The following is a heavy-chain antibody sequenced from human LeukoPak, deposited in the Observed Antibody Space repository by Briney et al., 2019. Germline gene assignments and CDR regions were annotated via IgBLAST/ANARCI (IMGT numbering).Heavy chain of an antibody. V-gene: IGHV3-48*03. J-gene: IGHJ4*02. CDR2: ISSSGSTI. Sequence: GGSLRLSCAASGFTFSSYEMNWVRQAPGKGLEWVSYISSSGSTIYYADSVKGRFTISRDNAKNSLYLQMNSLRAEDTAVYYCARVENYGDYVGYWGQGTLVTVSS. D-gene: IGHD4-17*01. CDR3: ARVENYGDYVGY. CDR1: GFTFSSYE.